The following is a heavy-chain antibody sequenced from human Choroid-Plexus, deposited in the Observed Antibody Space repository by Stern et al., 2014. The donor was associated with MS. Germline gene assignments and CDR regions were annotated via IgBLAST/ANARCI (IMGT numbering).Heavy chain of an antibody. Sequence: VQLVQSGGGVVQPGRPLRLSCVASGFTLGSCAMHWVRQAPGKGLEWVAGVSYDGSNKDYPDSEKGRFTISRDNSQNALYMQMSSLRPEDTAVYYCAKDRQYLTYFFDHWGQGSLVTVSS. J-gene: IGHJ5*02. CDR1: GFTLGSCA. D-gene: IGHD2/OR15-2a*01. CDR2: VSYDGSNK. V-gene: IGHV3-30*18. CDR3: AKDRQYLTYFFDH.